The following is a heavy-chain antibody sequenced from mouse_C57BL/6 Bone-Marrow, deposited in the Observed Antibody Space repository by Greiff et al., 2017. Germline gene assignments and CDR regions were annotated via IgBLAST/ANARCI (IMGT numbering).Heavy chain of an antibody. J-gene: IGHJ2*01. V-gene: IGHV1-15*01. D-gene: IGHD2-13*01. Sequence: VQLQESGAELVRPGASVTLSCKASGYTFTDYEMHWVKQTPVHGLEWIGAIDPETGGTAYNQKFKGKAILTADKSSSTAYMELRSLTSEDSAVYYCTRGHCDDGDYWGQGTTLTVSS. CDR1: GYTFTDYE. CDR2: IDPETGGT. CDR3: TRGHCDDGDY.